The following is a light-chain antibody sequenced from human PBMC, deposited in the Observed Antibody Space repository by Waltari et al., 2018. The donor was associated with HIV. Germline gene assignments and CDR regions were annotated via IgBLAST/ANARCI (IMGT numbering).Light chain of an antibody. CDR2: RNN. J-gene: IGLJ3*02. CDR3: AAWDDSLSGWV. V-gene: IGLV1-47*01. CDR1: SSNIGYNY. Sequence: QSVLPQPPSASGTPGQRVTMSCSGDSSNIGYNYVYLYQPLPGTAPKLLIYRNNQRPSGVPDRFSGSKSGTSASLAISGLRSEDEADYYCAAWDDSLSGWVFGGGTKLTVL.